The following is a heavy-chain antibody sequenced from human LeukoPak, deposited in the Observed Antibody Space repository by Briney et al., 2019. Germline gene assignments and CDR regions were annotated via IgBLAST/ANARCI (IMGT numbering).Heavy chain of an antibody. CDR1: GFSVSSYD. Sequence: GGSLRLSCAASGFSVSSYDMHWVRQAPGKGLEWVSGIGTAGDTYFPGSVKGRFTISRENAKNSLFLQMNSLRAEDTAVYYCARDIHGMDVWGQGNTVTVSS. CDR3: ARDIHGMDV. J-gene: IGHJ6*02. V-gene: IGHV3-13*01. CDR2: IGTAGDT.